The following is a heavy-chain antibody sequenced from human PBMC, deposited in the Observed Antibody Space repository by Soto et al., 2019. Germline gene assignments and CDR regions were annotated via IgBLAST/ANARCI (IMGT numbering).Heavy chain of an antibody. CDR3: ARDRAIAVAGHYYYYGMDV. CDR1: GDSVSSNSAA. D-gene: IGHD6-19*01. V-gene: IGHV6-1*01. J-gene: IGHJ6*02. Sequence: KQSQTLSLTCAISGDSVSSNSAAWNWISQSPSRGLEWLGRTYYRSKWYNDYAVSVKSRITIKPDPYRNQFSLKLNSVSPEDKAVYYCARDRAIAVAGHYYYYGMDVWGQGTTVTVSS. CDR2: TYYRSKWYN.